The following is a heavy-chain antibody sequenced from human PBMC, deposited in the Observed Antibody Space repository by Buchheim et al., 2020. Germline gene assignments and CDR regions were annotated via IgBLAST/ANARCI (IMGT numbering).Heavy chain of an antibody. J-gene: IGHJ4*02. CDR2: ITNSDTT. CDR3: ARHYTNGYNDY. Sequence: EVQLLESGGGLIQPGGSLRLSCAASGFTFSSYAMNWVRQAPGKGLEWVSGITNSDTTYYADSVKGRFTISRDNSKNTLYLQMNSLRAEDTAIYYCARHYTNGYNDYWGQGTL. D-gene: IGHD1-14*01. CDR1: GFTFSSYA. V-gene: IGHV3-23*01.